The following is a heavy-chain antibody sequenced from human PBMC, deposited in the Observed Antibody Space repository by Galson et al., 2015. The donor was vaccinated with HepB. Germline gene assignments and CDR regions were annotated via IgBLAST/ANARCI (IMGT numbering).Heavy chain of an antibody. CDR1: GYSFSTYW. CDR2: IYPGDSET. CDR3: ARTRSYYYDETGYYNVPDRLFHASDI. V-gene: IGHV5-51*03. Sequence: QSGAEVKKPGESLKISCKSSGYSFSTYWIGWVRQMPGKGMEWMAIIYPGDSETRYSPSFQGQVTISADKSISTAYLQWSSLKASDTAMYYCARTRSYYYDETGYYNVPDRLFHASDIWGQGTRVTVSS. J-gene: IGHJ3*02. D-gene: IGHD3-22*01.